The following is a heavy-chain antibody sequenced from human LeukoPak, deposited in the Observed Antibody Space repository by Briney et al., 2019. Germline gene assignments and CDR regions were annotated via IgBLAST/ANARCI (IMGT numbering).Heavy chain of an antibody. Sequence: SETLSLTCTVSGGSISGSSYYWGWIRQPPGKGLEWIGYIYYSGSTSYNLSLKSRVTISADTSQNQFSLRLTSVTAADAAVYYCARGFDAHNAFDIWGQGTMVTVSS. D-gene: IGHD3-9*01. CDR3: ARGFDAHNAFDI. V-gene: IGHV4-30-4*08. J-gene: IGHJ3*02. CDR2: IYYSGST. CDR1: GGSISGSSYY.